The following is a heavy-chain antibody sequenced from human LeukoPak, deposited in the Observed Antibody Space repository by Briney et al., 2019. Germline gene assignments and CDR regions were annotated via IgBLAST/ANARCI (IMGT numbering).Heavy chain of an antibody. J-gene: IGHJ3*02. CDR2: IYYSGST. V-gene: IGHV4-30-4*07. Sequence: PSETLSLTCAVSGGSISSGGYSWSWIRQPPGKGLEWIGYIYYSGSTYYHPSLKSRVTISVDTSKNQFSLKLSSVTAADTAVYYCAREGSRTDAFDIWGQGTMVTVSS. CDR3: AREGSRTDAFDI. CDR1: GGSISSGGYS. D-gene: IGHD6-13*01.